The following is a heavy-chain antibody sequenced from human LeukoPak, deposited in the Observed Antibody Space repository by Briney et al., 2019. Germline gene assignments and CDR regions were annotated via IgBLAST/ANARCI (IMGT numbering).Heavy chain of an antibody. J-gene: IGHJ4*02. D-gene: IGHD5-24*01. CDR3: TTEYWVHVEMGIGG. CDR1: GFTFSSYS. CDR2: ISSSSSTI. V-gene: IGHV3-48*04. Sequence: GGSLRLSCAASGFTFSSYSMNWVRQAPGKGLEWVSYISSSSSTIYYADSVKGRFTISRDNAKNSLYLQMNSLRAEDTAVYYCTTEYWVHVEMGIGGWGQGTLVTVSS.